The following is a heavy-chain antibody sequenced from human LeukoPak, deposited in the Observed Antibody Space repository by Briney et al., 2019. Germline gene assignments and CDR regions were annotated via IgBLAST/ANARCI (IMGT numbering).Heavy chain of an antibody. Sequence: ETLSLTCSVSGSSISSDYYWGWVRQPPGQGLEWVANIKHEGSEKYYVDSVKGRFTISRDNAKNSLYLQMNSLRAEDTAVYYCARGDRIAAPNWFDPWGQGTLVTVSS. CDR3: ARGDRIAAPNWFDP. V-gene: IGHV3-7*01. D-gene: IGHD6-13*01. J-gene: IGHJ5*02. CDR2: IKHEGSEK. CDR1: GSSISSDY.